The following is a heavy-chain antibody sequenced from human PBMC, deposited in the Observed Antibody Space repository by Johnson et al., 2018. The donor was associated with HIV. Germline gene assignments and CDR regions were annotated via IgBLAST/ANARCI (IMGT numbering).Heavy chain of an antibody. V-gene: IGHV3-15*01. CDR3: AFGSGSYFRHAFDV. Sequence: VQLVESGGGLVEPGGSLRLSCAVSGFNFNNAWMSWVRQAPGKGLEWLGRIQSKTAGGTTDYAAPVNGRFTIPRDDSKNTLYLQMNSLRSEDTAVYSCAFGSGSYFRHAFDVWGQGTMVTVSS. CDR1: GFNFNNAW. D-gene: IGHD1-26*01. CDR2: IQSKTAGGTT. J-gene: IGHJ3*01.